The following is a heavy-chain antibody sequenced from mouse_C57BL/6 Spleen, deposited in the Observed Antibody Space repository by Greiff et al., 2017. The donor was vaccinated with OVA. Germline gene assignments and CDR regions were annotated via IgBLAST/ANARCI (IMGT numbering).Heavy chain of an antibody. CDR1: GYTFTSYW. CDR2: IDPNSGGT. Sequence: VQLQQPGAELVKPGASVKLSCKASGYTFTSYWMQWVKQRPGQGLEWIGEIDPNSGGTKYNEKFKSKATLTVDKPSSTAYMQLSSLTSEDSAVYYCAREGYDYYAMDYWGQGTSVTVSS. J-gene: IGHJ4*01. V-gene: IGHV1-72*01. D-gene: IGHD3-1*01. CDR3: AREGYDYYAMDY.